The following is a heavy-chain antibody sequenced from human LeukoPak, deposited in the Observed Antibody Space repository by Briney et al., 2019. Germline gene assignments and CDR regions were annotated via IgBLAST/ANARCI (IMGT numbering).Heavy chain of an antibody. CDR3: ARPKYSSSRGYLAIDFDY. CDR2: IYPADSDT. D-gene: IGHD6-13*01. CDR1: GYIFSTYW. Sequence: GESLKISCKGSGYIFSTYWIGWVRQMPGKGLEWMGIIYPADSDTRYSPSFQGQVTISAGKSISTAYLQWSSLKASDTAMYYCARPKYSSSRGYLAIDFDYWGQGTLVTVSS. V-gene: IGHV5-51*01. J-gene: IGHJ4*02.